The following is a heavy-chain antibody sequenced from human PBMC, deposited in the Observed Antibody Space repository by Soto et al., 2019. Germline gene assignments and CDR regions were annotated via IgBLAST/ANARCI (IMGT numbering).Heavy chain of an antibody. CDR1: GLPFSSDS. CDR3: AIEVRGYFDY. J-gene: IGHJ4*02. Sequence: EVQLGESGGGLVQPGGSLRLSCAASGLPFSSDSMSWVRQAPGKRLEGVSAISGSGGSTYYADYVKGRFTISSDNSKNTLYLQMNSLRAEDTAVYYCAIEVRGYFDYWVQGTLVTVSS. CDR2: ISGSGGST. V-gene: IGHV3-23*04. D-gene: IGHD3-10*01.